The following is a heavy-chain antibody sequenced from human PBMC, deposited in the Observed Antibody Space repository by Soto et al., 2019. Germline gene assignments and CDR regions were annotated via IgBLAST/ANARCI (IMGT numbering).Heavy chain of an antibody. D-gene: IGHD7-27*01. V-gene: IGHV4-4*02. CDR2: IYHSGST. CDR3: ARGWGRIFDY. CDR1: GGSISSSYW. J-gene: IGHJ4*02. Sequence: SETLSLTCAVSGGSISSSYWWSWVRQPPGKGLEWIGEIYHSGSTNYNTSLKSRVTISVDTSKNQLSLKLSSVTAADTAVYYCARGWGRIFDYWGQGTLVTVSS.